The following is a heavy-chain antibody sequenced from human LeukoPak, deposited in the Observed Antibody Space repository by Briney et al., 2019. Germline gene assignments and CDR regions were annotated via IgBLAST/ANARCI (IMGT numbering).Heavy chain of an antibody. CDR3: ARHERRDAYNPNGY. D-gene: IGHD5-24*01. Sequence: PSETLSLSCTVSGGSISSYYWSWIRQPPGKELEWIGNIHSTGTTKFNPSLESRVTMSVDTSKNQFSLKLSSVTAADTAVYYCARHERRDAYNPNGYWGQGTLVTVSS. V-gene: IGHV4-4*09. J-gene: IGHJ4*02. CDR1: GGSISSYY. CDR2: IHSTGTT.